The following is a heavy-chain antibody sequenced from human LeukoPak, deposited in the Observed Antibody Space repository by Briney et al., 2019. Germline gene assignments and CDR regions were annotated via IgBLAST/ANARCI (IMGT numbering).Heavy chain of an antibody. D-gene: IGHD2-15*01. J-gene: IGHJ4*02. CDR2: INPSGGST. CDR1: GYTFTSYY. Sequence: ASVKVSCKASGYTFTSYYMHWVRQAPGQGLEWMGIINPSGGSTSYAQKFQGRVTMTRDMSTSTVYMELNSLRADDAAVYYCARAPVTSCRGAFCYPFDIWGQGTLVTVSS. V-gene: IGHV1-46*01. CDR3: ARAPVTSCRGAFCYPFDI.